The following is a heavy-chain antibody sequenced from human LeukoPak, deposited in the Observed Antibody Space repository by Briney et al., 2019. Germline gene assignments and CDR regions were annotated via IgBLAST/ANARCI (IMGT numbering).Heavy chain of an antibody. V-gene: IGHV4-34*01. CDR1: GGSFSGYY. CDR3: ARARNYFDY. CDR2: INHSGST. J-gene: IGHJ4*02. Sequence: SETLSLTCAVYGGSFSGYYWSWIRQPPGKGLEWIGEINHSGSTNYNPSLKSRVTISVDTSKNQFSLKLSSVTAADTAVYYCARARNYFDYWGQGTLVTVSS.